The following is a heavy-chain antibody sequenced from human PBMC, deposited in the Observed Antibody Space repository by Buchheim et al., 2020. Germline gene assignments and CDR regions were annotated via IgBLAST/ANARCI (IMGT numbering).Heavy chain of an antibody. V-gene: IGHV1-69*01. Sequence: QVQLVQSGAEVKKPGSSVKVSCKASGGTFSSYAISWVRQAPGQGLEWMGGIIPIFGTANYAQKFQGRVPITADESTSTAYMELSSLRSEDTAVYYCASPLTIFGVVIGYYYYGMDVWGQGTT. CDR1: GGTFSSYA. CDR2: IIPIFGTA. J-gene: IGHJ6*02. D-gene: IGHD3-3*01. CDR3: ASPLTIFGVVIGYYYYGMDV.